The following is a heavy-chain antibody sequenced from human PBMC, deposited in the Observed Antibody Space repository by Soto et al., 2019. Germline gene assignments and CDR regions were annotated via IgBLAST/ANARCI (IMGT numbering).Heavy chain of an antibody. CDR3: ARVGYYYGSGSYPDYYMDV. D-gene: IGHD3-10*01. CDR2: ISSSSSYI. Sequence: PGGSLRLSCAASGFTFSSYSMNWVRQAPGKGLEWVSSISSSSSYIYYADSVKGRFTISRDNAKNSLYLQMNSLRAEDTAVYYCARVGYYYGSGSYPDYYMDVWGKGTTVTVSS. J-gene: IGHJ6*03. CDR1: GFTFSSYS. V-gene: IGHV3-21*01.